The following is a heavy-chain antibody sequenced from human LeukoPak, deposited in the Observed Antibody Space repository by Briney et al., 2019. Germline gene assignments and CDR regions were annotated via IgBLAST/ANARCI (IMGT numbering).Heavy chain of an antibody. CDR3: AKEKAAYYDILTGYYIYEGGNYY. D-gene: IGHD3-9*01. CDR2: ISGSGGGT. CDR1: GFTFSSYG. J-gene: IGHJ4*02. Sequence: PGGSLRLSCAASGFTFSSYGMSWVRQAPGKGLEWVSAISGSGGGTYYADSVKGRFTISRDNSKNTLYLQMNSLRAEDTAVYYCAKEKAAYYDILTGYYIYEGGNYYWGQGTLVTVSS. V-gene: IGHV3-23*01.